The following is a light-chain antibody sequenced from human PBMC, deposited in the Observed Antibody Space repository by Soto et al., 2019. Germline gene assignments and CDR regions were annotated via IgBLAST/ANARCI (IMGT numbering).Light chain of an antibody. CDR1: QSVSSNY. CDR3: QQYGSSGT. Sequence: IVLTQSPDTLSLSPGERATLSCRASQSVSSNYLAWYQQKLGQAPRLLIYDASTRATGIPARFSGSGSGTDFTLTISRLEPEDFAVYYCQQYGSSGTFGQGTKVDTK. J-gene: IGKJ1*01. CDR2: DAS. V-gene: IGKV3-20*01.